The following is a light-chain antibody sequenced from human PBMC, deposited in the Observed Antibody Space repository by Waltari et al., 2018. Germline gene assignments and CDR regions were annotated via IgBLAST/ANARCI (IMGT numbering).Light chain of an antibody. CDR3: QQYYITPRT. Sequence: DIVMTQSPDSLAVSLGERATINCKSSQSVLHSSNNKNFLAWYQQRPGQPPKLLIHWASTRESGVPDRFSGSGSGTEFTLTISSLQAEDVAVYYCQQYYITPRTFGQGTKVEIK. V-gene: IGKV4-1*01. CDR2: WAS. J-gene: IGKJ1*01. CDR1: QSVLHSSNNKNF.